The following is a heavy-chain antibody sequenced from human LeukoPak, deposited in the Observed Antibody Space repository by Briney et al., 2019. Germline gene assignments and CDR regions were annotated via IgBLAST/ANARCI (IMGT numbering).Heavy chain of an antibody. J-gene: IGHJ4*02. CDR1: GGSFSGYY. Sequence: SETLSLTCAVYGGSFSGYYWSWIRQPPGKGLEWIGEINHSGSTNYNPSLKSRVTISVDTSKNQSSLKLSSVTAADTAVYYCARGRPVVTYFDYWGQGTLVTVSS. CDR2: INHSGST. CDR3: ARGRPVVTYFDY. D-gene: IGHD3-22*01. V-gene: IGHV4-34*01.